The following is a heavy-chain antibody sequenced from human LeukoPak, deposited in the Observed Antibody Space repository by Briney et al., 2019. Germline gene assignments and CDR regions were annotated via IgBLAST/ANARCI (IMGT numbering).Heavy chain of an antibody. CDR3: AREGTCSGGSCSPDY. Sequence: PGRSLRLSCAASGFTFSSYGMHWVRQAPGKGLEWVAVIWYDGSNKYYADSVKGRFTISRDNSKNTLYLQMNSLRAEDTAVYYCAREGTCSGGSCSPDYWGQGTLVTVSS. CDR2: IWYDGSNK. V-gene: IGHV3-33*01. J-gene: IGHJ4*02. D-gene: IGHD2-15*01. CDR1: GFTFSSYG.